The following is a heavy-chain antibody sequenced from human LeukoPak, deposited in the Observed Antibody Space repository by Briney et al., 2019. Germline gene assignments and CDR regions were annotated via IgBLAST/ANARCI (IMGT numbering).Heavy chain of an antibody. CDR1: GFTFSSYW. CDR2: IKQDGSEK. CDR3: AGRGYSYGFYYFDY. Sequence: GGSLRLSCAASGFTFSSYWMSWVRQAPGKGLEWVANIKQDGSEKYYVDSVKGRFTISRDNAKNSLYLQMNSLRAEDTAAYYCAGRGYSYGFYYFDYWGQGTLVTVSS. J-gene: IGHJ4*02. D-gene: IGHD5-18*01. V-gene: IGHV3-7*01.